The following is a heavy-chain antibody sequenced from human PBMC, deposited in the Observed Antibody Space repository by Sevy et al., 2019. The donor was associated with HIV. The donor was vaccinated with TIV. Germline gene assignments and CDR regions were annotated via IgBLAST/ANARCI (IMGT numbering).Heavy chain of an antibody. CDR2: IIPIFGTA. CDR3: ARDLGSYYFDY. Sequence: ASVKVSCKASGGTFSSYAISWVRQAPGQGLEWIGGIIPIFGTANYAQKFQGRVTITADESTSTAYMELSSLRSEDTAVYYCARDLGSYYFDYWGQGTLVTVSS. V-gene: IGHV1-69*13. J-gene: IGHJ4*02. CDR1: GGTFSSYA.